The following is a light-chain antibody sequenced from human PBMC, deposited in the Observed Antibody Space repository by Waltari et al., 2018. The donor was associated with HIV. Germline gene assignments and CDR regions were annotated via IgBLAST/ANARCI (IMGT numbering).Light chain of an antibody. J-gene: IGLJ2*01. CDR2: NNN. CDR3: ATWDDSLNAL. Sequence: QSVLTQPPSASGTPGQRVTISCSGRRSNIGSNPVSWYPHLPGTAPKLLLYNNNPRPSGVPDRFSGSKSGTSASLAISGLQSEDEADYYCATWDDSLNALFGGGTKLTV. CDR1: RSNIGSNP. V-gene: IGLV1-44*01.